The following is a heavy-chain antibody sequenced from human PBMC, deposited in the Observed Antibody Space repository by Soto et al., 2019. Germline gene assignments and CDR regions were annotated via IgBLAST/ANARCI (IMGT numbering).Heavy chain of an antibody. V-gene: IGHV1-2*04. J-gene: IGHJ3*02. Sequence: ASVKVSCKASGYTFTGYYMHWVRQAPGQGLEWMGWINPNSGGTNYAQKFKGWVTMTRDTSISTAYMELSRLRSDDTAVYYCAREGYYDSSGYYPHDAFDIWGQGTMVTVSS. CDR1: GYTFTGYY. CDR3: AREGYYDSSGYYPHDAFDI. CDR2: INPNSGGT. D-gene: IGHD3-22*01.